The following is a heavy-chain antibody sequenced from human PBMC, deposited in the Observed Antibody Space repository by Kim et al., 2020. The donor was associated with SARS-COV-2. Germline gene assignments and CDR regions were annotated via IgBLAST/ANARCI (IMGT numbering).Heavy chain of an antibody. CDR2: ISYDGSET. J-gene: IGHJ4*02. D-gene: IGHD3-10*01. CDR3: AKRLTVIRGPDMGFDL. V-gene: IGHV3-30*18. CDR1: GFTFSNYG. Sequence: GGSLRLSCAASGFTFSNYGIHWVRQAPGKGLEWVAVISYDGSETYYADAVKGRFTISRDNSKNMLYLQMNSLRPEDTAVYYCAKRLTVIRGPDMGFDLWGQGTLVTVSS.